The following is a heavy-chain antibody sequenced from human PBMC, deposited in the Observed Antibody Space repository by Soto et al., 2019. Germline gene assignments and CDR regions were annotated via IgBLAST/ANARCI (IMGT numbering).Heavy chain of an antibody. J-gene: IGHJ4*02. D-gene: IGHD6-13*01. CDR2: IGGYNGNT. CDR1: GYTFSNNG. CDR3: ATAIAATGPADS. V-gene: IGHV1-18*01. Sequence: VQSGGEVKKPGASVKVSCKASGYTFSNNGFTWVRQAPGQGLEWMGWIGGYNGNTNYAPTFQGRVTMTADTPTSTAHMELRGLRSDDTAVYYCATAIAATGPADSWGQGTLVTVSS.